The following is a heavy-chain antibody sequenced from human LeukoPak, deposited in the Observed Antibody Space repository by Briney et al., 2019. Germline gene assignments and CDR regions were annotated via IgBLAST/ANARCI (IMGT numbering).Heavy chain of an antibody. D-gene: IGHD6-13*01. Sequence: ASVKVSCKASGYTFTGYYMHWVRQAPGQGLEWMGWINPNSGGTNYAQKSQGWVTMTRDTSISTAYMELSRLRSDDTAVYYCARDLMAAAGLYYGMDVWGQGTTVTVSS. V-gene: IGHV1-2*04. CDR2: INPNSGGT. J-gene: IGHJ6*02. CDR3: ARDLMAAAGLYYGMDV. CDR1: GYTFTGYY.